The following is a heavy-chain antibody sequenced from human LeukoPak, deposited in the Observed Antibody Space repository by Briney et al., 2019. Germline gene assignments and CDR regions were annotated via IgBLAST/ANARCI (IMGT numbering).Heavy chain of an antibody. D-gene: IGHD3-10*01. J-gene: IGHJ4*02. CDR1: GGSISSNSYY. Sequence: SETLSLTCAVSGGSISSNSYYWGWIRQPPGKGLERIGSIYYSGSTYYNPSLKSRVTISVDTSKNQFSLKLSSVTAADTAVYYCARTRYYYNSRSYGAPYYFDYWGQGTLVTVSS. V-gene: IGHV4-39*01. CDR2: IYYSGST. CDR3: ARTRYYYNSRSYGAPYYFDY.